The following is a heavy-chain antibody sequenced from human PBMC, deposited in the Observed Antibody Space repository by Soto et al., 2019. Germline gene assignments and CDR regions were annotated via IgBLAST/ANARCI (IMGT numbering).Heavy chain of an antibody. Sequence: PEGGLRVSCSSSGFSFSSHSFNWVRQAPGQGLEWVAYISSRSSLILYADSVRGRFVISRDNALNALYLQMNSPRDEDTAIYYCARERGEYDSGWYIDRWGQGTPVPVPS. J-gene: IGHJ5*02. D-gene: IGHD6-19*01. CDR3: ARERGEYDSGWYIDR. CDR1: GFSFSSHS. CDR2: ISSRSSLI. V-gene: IGHV3-21*06.